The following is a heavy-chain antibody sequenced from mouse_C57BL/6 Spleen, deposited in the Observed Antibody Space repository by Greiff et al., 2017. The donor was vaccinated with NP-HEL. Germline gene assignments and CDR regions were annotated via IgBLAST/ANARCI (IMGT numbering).Heavy chain of an antibody. CDR2: IYPGDGDT. CDR3: AREGSSGSFDY. J-gene: IGHJ2*01. Sequence: VQLQQSGPELVKPGASVKISCKASGYAFSSSWMNWVKQRPGKGLEWIGRIYPGDGDTNYNGKFKGKATLTADKSSSTAYMQLSSLTSEDSAVYFCAREGSSGSFDYWGQGTTLTVSS. CDR1: GYAFSSSW. D-gene: IGHD3-2*02. V-gene: IGHV1-82*01.